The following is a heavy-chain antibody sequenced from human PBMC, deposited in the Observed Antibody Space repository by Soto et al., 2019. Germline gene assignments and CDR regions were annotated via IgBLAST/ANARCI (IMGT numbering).Heavy chain of an antibody. D-gene: IGHD5-12*01. V-gene: IGHV1-69*06. CDR3: ARGAEDIVAGRAYYYYGMDV. Sequence: QVQLVQSGAEVKKPGSSVKVSCKASGGTFSSYAISWVRQAPGQGLEWMGGIIPIFGTANYAQKFQGRVTITADKSTSTAYMELSSLRSEDTAVYYCARGAEDIVAGRAYYYYGMDVWGQGTTVTVSS. J-gene: IGHJ6*02. CDR1: GGTFSSYA. CDR2: IIPIFGTA.